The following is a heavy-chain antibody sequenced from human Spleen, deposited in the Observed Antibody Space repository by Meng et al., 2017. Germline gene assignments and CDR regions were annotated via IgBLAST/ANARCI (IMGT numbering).Heavy chain of an antibody. J-gene: IGHJ4*02. CDR1: GGSFSDYY. Sequence: GSLRLSCVVSGGSFSDYYWSWIRQPPGKGLEWIGEINHSGSTNYNPSLESRATISVDTSQNNLSLRLSSVTAADSAVYYCARGPTTMAHDFDYWGQGTLVTVSS. D-gene: IGHD4-11*01. CDR3: ARGPTTMAHDFDY. V-gene: IGHV4-34*01. CDR2: INHSGST.